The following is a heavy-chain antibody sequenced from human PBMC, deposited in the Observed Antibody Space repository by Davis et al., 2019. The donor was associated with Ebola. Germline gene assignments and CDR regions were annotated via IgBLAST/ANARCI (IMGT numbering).Heavy chain of an antibody. D-gene: IGHD5-12*01. CDR1: GDGVSVSSGG. V-gene: IGHV6-1*01. CDR2: TYYASKWYS. CDR3: ARGWLRSGFDY. Sequence: HSQTLSLTCAISGDGVSVSSGGWNWIRQSPSRGLEWLGRTYYASKWYSDYAVSVKSRISFTPDTSKNQFSLQLNSVTPEDTAVYYCARGWLRSGFDYWGQGTLATVSS. J-gene: IGHJ4*02.